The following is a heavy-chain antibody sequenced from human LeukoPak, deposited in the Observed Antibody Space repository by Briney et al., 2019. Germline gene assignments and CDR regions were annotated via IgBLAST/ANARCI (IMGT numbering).Heavy chain of an antibody. CDR1: GYTFTNYY. Sequence: ASVKVSCKASGYTFTNYYIHWVRQAPGQGLEWMGWINPNSGGTNYAQKFQGRVTMTRDTSISTAYMELSRLRSDDTAVYYCARDYSGSYYYYYYMDVWGKGTTVTISS. V-gene: IGHV1-2*02. CDR2: INPNSGGT. D-gene: IGHD1-26*01. CDR3: ARDYSGSYYYYYYMDV. J-gene: IGHJ6*03.